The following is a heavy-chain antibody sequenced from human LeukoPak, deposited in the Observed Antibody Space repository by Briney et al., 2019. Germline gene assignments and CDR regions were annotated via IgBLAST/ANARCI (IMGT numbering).Heavy chain of an antibody. J-gene: IGHJ6*03. Sequence: SGGSLRLSCAASGFTFRSYWMSWVRQAPGKGLEWVANIKQDGSEKYYVDSVKGRFTISRDNSKNMLYLQMNSLGAEDTAVYYCARSLRVRGVPDYMDVWGKGTTVTISS. D-gene: IGHD3-10*01. V-gene: IGHV3-7*03. CDR2: IKQDGSEK. CDR3: ARSLRVRGVPDYMDV. CDR1: GFTFRSYW.